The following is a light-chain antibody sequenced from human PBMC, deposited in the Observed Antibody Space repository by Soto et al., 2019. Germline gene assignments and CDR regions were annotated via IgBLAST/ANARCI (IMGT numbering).Light chain of an antibody. CDR1: EQLKTFC. J-gene: IGKJ5*01. Sequence: VLTQSPATLSVCPGETATLSFNASEQLKTFCFGWYQHKPGQYTRLLINGVYTRANGITDRFSGSGSGTEFNLTISRLEPEDFEIYYCHFYGSSLINFGQGTRLEN. V-gene: IGKV3-20*01. CDR3: HFYGSSLIN. CDR2: GVY.